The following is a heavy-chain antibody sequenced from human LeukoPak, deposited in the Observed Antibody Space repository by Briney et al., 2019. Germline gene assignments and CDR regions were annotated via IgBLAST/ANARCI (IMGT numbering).Heavy chain of an antibody. D-gene: IGHD3-16*02. CDR3: ARDPGPMITFGGVIVIPYFDY. J-gene: IGHJ4*02. CDR2: MNPNSGNT. Sequence: ASVKVSCKASGYTFTSYDINWVRQATGQGLEWMGWMNPNSGNTGYAQKFQGRVTMTRNTSISTAYMELSSLRSEDTAVYYCARDPGPMITFGGVIVIPYFDYWGQGTLVTVSS. CDR1: GYTFTSYD. V-gene: IGHV1-8*01.